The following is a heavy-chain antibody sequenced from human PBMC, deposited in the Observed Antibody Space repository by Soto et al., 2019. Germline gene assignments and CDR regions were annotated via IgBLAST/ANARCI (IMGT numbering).Heavy chain of an antibody. Sequence: ASVKVSCKASVYTFNSYGITWVRPAPGQRLEGMGWISAYNCNTNYAQKVQSRVTVTTDTSTSTADMELRSLRSDDTAVYCWARGSKPGIAAAGTFSFEPWGQGTLVTVSS. CDR3: ARGSKPGIAAAGTFSFEP. J-gene: IGHJ5*02. D-gene: IGHD6-13*01. CDR2: ISAYNCNT. V-gene: IGHV1-18*01. CDR1: VYTFNSYG.